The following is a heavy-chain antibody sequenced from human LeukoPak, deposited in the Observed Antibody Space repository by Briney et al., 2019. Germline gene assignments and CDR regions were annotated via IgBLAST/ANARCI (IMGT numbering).Heavy chain of an antibody. CDR2: ISAYNGNT. Sequence: ASVKVSCKASGYTFTSYGISWVRQAPGQGLEWMGWISAYNGNTNYAQKLQGRVTMTTDTSTSTAYMELRSLRSDDTAVYYCARDFYGSSYYYYGTDVWGQGTTVTVSS. D-gene: IGHD3-10*01. CDR1: GYTFTSYG. V-gene: IGHV1-18*01. J-gene: IGHJ6*02. CDR3: ARDFYGSSYYYYGTDV.